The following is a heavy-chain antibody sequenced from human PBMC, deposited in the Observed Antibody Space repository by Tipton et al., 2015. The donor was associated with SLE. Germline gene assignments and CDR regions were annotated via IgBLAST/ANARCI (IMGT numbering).Heavy chain of an antibody. Sequence: TLSLTCAVYGGSFSGYYWSWIRQPPGKGLEWIGEINHSGSTNYNPSLKSRVTISVDTSKNQFSLKLSSVTAADTAVYYCARGGGDTAMFYWGQGTLVTVSS. J-gene: IGHJ4*02. V-gene: IGHV4-34*01. CDR2: INHSGST. D-gene: IGHD5-18*01. CDR3: ARGGGDTAMFY. CDR1: GGSFSGYY.